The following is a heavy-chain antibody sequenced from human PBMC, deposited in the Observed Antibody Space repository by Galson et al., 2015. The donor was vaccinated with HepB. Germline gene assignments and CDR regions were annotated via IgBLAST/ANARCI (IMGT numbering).Heavy chain of an antibody. D-gene: IGHD4-17*01. CDR1: GGSFNSYA. CDR3: ARGGGDYEAD. CDR2: IIPLLDTA. V-gene: IGHV1-69*04. Sequence: CKASGGSFNSYAFSWVRQAPGQGLEWVGRIIPLLDTANYAQKFQGRVTITADKSTSTVYMELGSLTSEDTAVFYCARGGGDYEADWGQGTLVTVSS. J-gene: IGHJ4*02.